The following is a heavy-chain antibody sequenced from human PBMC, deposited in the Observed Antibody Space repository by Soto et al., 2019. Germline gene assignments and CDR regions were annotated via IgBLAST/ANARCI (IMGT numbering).Heavy chain of an antibody. CDR3: AKARRGRCYSSLDY. J-gene: IGHJ4*02. CDR1: GFIFSSYA. V-gene: IGHV3-23*01. Sequence: EVQLLESGGGLGQPGGSLRLSCAASGFIFSSYAMSWVRQAPGKGLEWVSGICGSGDSTYYADSVKGRFTISRDNSKDTLYLQMNSLRAEDKAVHYCAKARRGRCYSSLDYWGQGTLVTVSS. CDR2: ICGSGDST. D-gene: IGHD2-15*01.